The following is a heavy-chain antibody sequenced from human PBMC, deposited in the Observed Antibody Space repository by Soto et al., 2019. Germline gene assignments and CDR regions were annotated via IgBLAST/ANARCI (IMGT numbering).Heavy chain of an antibody. CDR3: ASLGRGGESGHHAMDV. Sequence: QVQLVQSGAEVKKPGASVKVSCKASGYTFTNYIITWVRQAPGQGLEWMGWISSYNGDTNYAQNLQGRETLTTDTSASTACMDLRSLRSDGAAVYYFASLGRGGESGHHAMDVWGQGTMVTVSS. V-gene: IGHV1-18*01. D-gene: IGHD6-25*01. J-gene: IGHJ6*02. CDR1: GYTFTNYI. CDR2: ISSYNGDT.